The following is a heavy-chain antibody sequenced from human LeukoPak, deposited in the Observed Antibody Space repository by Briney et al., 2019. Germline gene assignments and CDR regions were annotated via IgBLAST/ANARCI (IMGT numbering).Heavy chain of an antibody. CDR3: AKGGGGTTVTYFDY. J-gene: IGHJ4*02. CDR2: ISYDGSDK. CDR1: GFTFSSYD. V-gene: IGHV3-30*18. D-gene: IGHD4-17*01. Sequence: GGSLRLSCAASGFTFSSYDIHWVRQPPGKGLEWVATISYDGSDKYYADSVKGRSTISRDNSKNTLYLQVNSLRAEDTAVYYCAKGGGGTTVTYFDYWGRGSLVTVSS.